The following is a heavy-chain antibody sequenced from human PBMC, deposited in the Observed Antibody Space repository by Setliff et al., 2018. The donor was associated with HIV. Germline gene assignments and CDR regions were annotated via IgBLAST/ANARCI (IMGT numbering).Heavy chain of an antibody. CDR2: IYSSGTK. CDR3: ARGFCSGGFCHPNFYHYMDV. Sequence: PSETLSLTCTFSGVTSGDYYWTWIRQHPVKGLEWIGYIYSSGTKYYNPSLKSRLAISLDTSKNQFSLNLKSVTAADAAVYYCARGFCSGGFCHPNFYHYMDVWGKGTTFTVS. J-gene: IGHJ6*03. V-gene: IGHV4-31*03. D-gene: IGHD2-15*01. CDR1: GVTSGDYY.